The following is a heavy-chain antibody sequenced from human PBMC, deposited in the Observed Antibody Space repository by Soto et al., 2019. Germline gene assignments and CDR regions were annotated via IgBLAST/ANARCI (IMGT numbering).Heavy chain of an antibody. CDR3: ARDLEGNYDILTGYYYYYYYMDV. J-gene: IGHJ6*03. V-gene: IGHV1-46*03. Sequence: ASVKVSCNASGYTFTSYYMHWVRQAPGQGLEWMGIINPSGGSTSYAQKFQGRVTMTRDTSTSTVYMELSSLRSEDTAVYYCARDLEGNYDILTGYYYYYYYMDVWGKGTTVTVSS. D-gene: IGHD3-9*01. CDR1: GYTFTSYY. CDR2: INPSGGST.